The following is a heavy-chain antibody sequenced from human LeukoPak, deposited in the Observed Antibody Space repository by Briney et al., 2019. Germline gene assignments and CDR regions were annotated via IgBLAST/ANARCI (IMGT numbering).Heavy chain of an antibody. CDR3: ASSYYDFWSGYSLSYYFDY. D-gene: IGHD3-3*01. CDR1: GFTFSSYE. CDR2: ISSSGSTI. Sequence: GGSLRLSCAASGFTFSSYEMNWVRQAPGKGLEWVSYISSSGSTIYYADSVKGRFTISRDNAKNSLCLQMNSLRAEDTAVYYCASSYYDFWSGYSLSYYFDYWGQGTLVTVSS. J-gene: IGHJ4*02. V-gene: IGHV3-48*03.